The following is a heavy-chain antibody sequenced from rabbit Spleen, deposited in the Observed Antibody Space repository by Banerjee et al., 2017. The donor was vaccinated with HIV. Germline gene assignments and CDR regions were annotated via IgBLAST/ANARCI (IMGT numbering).Heavy chain of an antibody. CDR2: IYTGSDGST. D-gene: IGHD4-2*01. J-gene: IGHJ4*01. CDR3: ARRSNGGNRQYNL. Sequence: QEQLEESGGDLVKPEGSLTLTCTASGFSFTSSYYMCWVRQAPGKGLEWIGCIYTGSDGSTYYANWAKGRFTISKTSSTTVTLQMTSLTAADTATYFCARRSNGGNRQYNLWGPGTLVTVS. V-gene: IGHV1S45*01. CDR1: GFSFTSSYY.